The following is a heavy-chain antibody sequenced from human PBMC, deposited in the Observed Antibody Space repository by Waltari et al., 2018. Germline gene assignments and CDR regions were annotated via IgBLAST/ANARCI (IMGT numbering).Heavy chain of an antibody. CDR3: AKDHSSGWYYGMEV. CDR2: IWYDGSNK. V-gene: IGHV3-33*06. D-gene: IGHD6-19*01. CDR1: GFTFSSCG. J-gene: IGHJ6*02. Sequence: QVQLVESGGGVVQPGRSLRLSCAASGFTFSSCGMHWVRQAPGKGVGWVAVIWYDGSNKYYADSVKGRFTISRDNSKNTLYLQMNSLRAEDTALYYCAKDHSSGWYYGMEVWGQGTTVTVSS.